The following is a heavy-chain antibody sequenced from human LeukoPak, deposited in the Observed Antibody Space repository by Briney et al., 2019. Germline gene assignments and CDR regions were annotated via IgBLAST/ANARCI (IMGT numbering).Heavy chain of an antibody. V-gene: IGHV4-61*01. J-gene: IGHJ3*02. CDR1: GGSVNSGNYY. CDR3: ARDLYWAFDI. CDR2: IYYSGST. Sequence: SETLSLTCTVSGGSVNSGNYYWSCIRQPPGKGVEWIGYIYYSGSTNCNPSLKSRLTISVDTSKNQFSLKLSSVTAADTAVYYCARDLYWAFDIWGQGKMVTVSS. D-gene: IGHD2-8*02.